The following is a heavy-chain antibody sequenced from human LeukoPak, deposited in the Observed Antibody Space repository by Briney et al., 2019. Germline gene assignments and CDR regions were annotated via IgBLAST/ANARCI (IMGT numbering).Heavy chain of an antibody. V-gene: IGHV4-59*01. CDR1: GGSISSYY. J-gene: IGHJ5*02. CDR2: IYYSGST. D-gene: IGHD2-2*02. CDR3: ASMIHTYCSSTSCYNRYNWFDP. Sequence: PSETLSLTCTVSGGSISSYYWSWIRQPPGKGLEWIGYIYYSGSTNYNPSLKSRVTISVDTSKNQFSLKLSSVTAADTAVYYCASMIHTYCSSTSCYNRYNWFDPWGQGTLVTVSS.